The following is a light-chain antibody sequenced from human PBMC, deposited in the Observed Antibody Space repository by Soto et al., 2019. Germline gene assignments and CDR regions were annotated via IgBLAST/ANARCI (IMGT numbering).Light chain of an antibody. CDR1: SSDVGGHNF. CDR3: NSYTSRHTVV. J-gene: IGLJ2*01. Sequence: QSALTQPASVSGSPGQSITISCTGTSSDVGGHNFVSWYQQHPGKAPKLMIYEVSNRPSGVSNRFSGSKSDNTASLTISGLQAGDEADYYCNSYTSRHTVVFGGGTQLTVL. V-gene: IGLV2-14*01. CDR2: EVS.